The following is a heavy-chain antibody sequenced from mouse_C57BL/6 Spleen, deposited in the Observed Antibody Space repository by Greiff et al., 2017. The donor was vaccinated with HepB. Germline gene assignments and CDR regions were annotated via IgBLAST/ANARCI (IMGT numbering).Heavy chain of an antibody. CDR1: GFTFSSYT. CDR3: ARRGYDYLDY. V-gene: IGHV5-9*01. D-gene: IGHD2-3*01. J-gene: IGHJ2*01. Sequence: EVKVEESGGGLVKPGGSLKLSCAASGFTFSSYTMSWVRQTPEKRLEWVATISGGGGNTYYPDSVKGRFTISRDNAKNTLYLQMSSLRSEDTALYYCARRGYDYLDYWGQGTTLTVSS. CDR2: ISGGGGNT.